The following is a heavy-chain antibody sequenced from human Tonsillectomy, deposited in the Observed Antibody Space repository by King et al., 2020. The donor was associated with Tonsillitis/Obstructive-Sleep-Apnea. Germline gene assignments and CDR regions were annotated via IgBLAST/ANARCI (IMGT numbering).Heavy chain of an antibody. Sequence: EQLVQSGAEVKKPGASVKVSCKASGYTFTGYYMHWVRQAPGQGLEWMGWINPNSGGTKYAQKFQGRVTMTRDTSISTAYMELSRLTSDDTAVYYCARSGMGPAFDIWGQGTMVTVSS. V-gene: IGHV1-2*02. CDR3: ARSGMGPAFDI. D-gene: IGHD1-14*01. CDR1: GYTFTGYY. CDR2: INPNSGGT. J-gene: IGHJ3*02.